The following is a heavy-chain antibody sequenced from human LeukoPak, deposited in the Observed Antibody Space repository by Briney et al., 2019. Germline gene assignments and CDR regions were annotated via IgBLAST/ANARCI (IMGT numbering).Heavy chain of an antibody. Sequence: ASVKVSRKASGYTFTSYDIIWVRQATGQGLEWMGWMNPNGGNTAYAQIFQGRVTMTRDTSISTAYMELSSLRSEDTAVYYCARGTMVWGVVYTWGQGTLVTVSS. V-gene: IGHV1-8*01. CDR1: GYTFTSYD. D-gene: IGHD3-10*01. J-gene: IGHJ5*02. CDR3: ARGTMVWGVVYT. CDR2: MNPNGGNT.